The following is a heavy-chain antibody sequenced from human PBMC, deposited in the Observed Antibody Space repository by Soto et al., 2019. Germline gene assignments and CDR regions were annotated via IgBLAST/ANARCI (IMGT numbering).Heavy chain of an antibody. CDR1: GGSISSSNW. V-gene: IGHV4-4*02. Sequence: SETLSLTCAVSGGSISSSNWWSWVRQPPGKGLEWIGEIYHSGSTNYNPSLKSRVTISVDKSKNQFSLKLSSVTAADTAVYYCARVGSNYEFGYYYGMDVWGQGTTVTVSS. CDR3: ARVGSNYEFGYYYGMDV. J-gene: IGHJ6*02. CDR2: IYHSGST. D-gene: IGHD4-4*01.